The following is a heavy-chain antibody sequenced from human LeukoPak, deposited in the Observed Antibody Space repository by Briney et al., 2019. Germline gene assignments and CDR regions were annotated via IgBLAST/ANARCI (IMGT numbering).Heavy chain of an antibody. D-gene: IGHD2-2*01. CDR3: ARQGGSTAALLPKSDY. V-gene: IGHV4-38-2*01. J-gene: IGHJ4*02. CDR1: GYSISSGYY. CDR2: IYHSGST. Sequence: PSETLSLTCAVSGYSISSGYYWGWIRQPPGKGLEWIGSIYHSGSTYYNPSLKSRVTISADTSKNQFSLKLSSVTAVDTAVYYCARQGGSTAALLPKSDYWGQGTLVTVSS.